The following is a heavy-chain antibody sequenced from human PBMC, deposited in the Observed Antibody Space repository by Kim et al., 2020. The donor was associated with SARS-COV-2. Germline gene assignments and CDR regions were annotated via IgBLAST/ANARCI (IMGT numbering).Heavy chain of an antibody. CDR3: ARRVAGNQGGMDV. J-gene: IGHJ6*02. Sequence: YAQKFQGRVTMTRDTSTSTVYMELSSLRSEDTAVYYCARRVAGNQGGMDVWGQGTTVTVSS. V-gene: IGHV1-46*01. D-gene: IGHD6-19*01.